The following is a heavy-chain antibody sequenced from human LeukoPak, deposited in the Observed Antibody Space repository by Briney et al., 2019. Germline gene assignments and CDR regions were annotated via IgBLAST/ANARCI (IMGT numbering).Heavy chain of an antibody. CDR3: ARDSTPPYYSGTYYFEY. Sequence: GASVKVSCKASGYTFASYYMHWVRQAPGQGLEWMGIINPSGGSTTYAQKFQGRVTMTRDTSTSTVYMELSSLRSEDTAVYYCARDSTPPYYSGTYYFEYWGQGTLVTVSS. CDR2: INPSGGST. D-gene: IGHD1-26*01. J-gene: IGHJ4*02. CDR1: GYTFASYY. V-gene: IGHV1-46*01.